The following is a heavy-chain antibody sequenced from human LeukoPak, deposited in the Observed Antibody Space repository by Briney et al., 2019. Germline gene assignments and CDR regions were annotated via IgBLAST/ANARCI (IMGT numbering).Heavy chain of an antibody. CDR3: AKVAVAGTRYYYYGMDV. V-gene: IGHV3-23*01. J-gene: IGHJ6*02. D-gene: IGHD6-19*01. Sequence: GGSLRLSCAASGFTFSSYAMSWVRQAPGKGREWVSAISGSGGSTYYADSVKGRFTISRDNSKNTLYLQMNSLRAEDTAVYYCAKVAVAGTRYYYYGMDVWGQGTTVTVSS. CDR2: ISGSGGST. CDR1: GFTFSSYA.